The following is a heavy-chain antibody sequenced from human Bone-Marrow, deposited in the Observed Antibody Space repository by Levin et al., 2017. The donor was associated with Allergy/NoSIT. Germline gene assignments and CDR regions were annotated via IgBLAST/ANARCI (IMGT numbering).Heavy chain of an antibody. D-gene: IGHD5-18*01. Sequence: GESLKISCKGSGYSFTSYWIGWVRQMPGKGLEWMGIIYPGDSDTRYSPSFQGQVTISADKSISTAYLQWSSLKASDTAMYYCARYDVDKRGYSYGSGWVCAFDIWGQGTMVTVSS. CDR1: GYSFTSYW. CDR2: IYPGDSDT. CDR3: ARYDVDKRGYSYGSGWVCAFDI. J-gene: IGHJ3*02. V-gene: IGHV5-51*01.